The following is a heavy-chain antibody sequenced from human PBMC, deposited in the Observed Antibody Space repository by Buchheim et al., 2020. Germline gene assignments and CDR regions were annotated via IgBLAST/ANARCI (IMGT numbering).Heavy chain of an antibody. CDR2: IYYSGST. V-gene: IGHV4-59*12. J-gene: IGHJ6*02. CDR1: GGSISSYY. D-gene: IGHD3-22*01. CDR3: TRVLGDSSGYYYPYYYGMDV. Sequence: QVQLQESGPGLVKPSETLSLTCTVSGGSISSYYWSWIRQPPGKGLEWIGYIYYSGSTNYNPSLKSRVTISVDTSKNQFSLKLSSVTAADTAVYYCTRVLGDSSGYYYPYYYGMDVWDQGTT.